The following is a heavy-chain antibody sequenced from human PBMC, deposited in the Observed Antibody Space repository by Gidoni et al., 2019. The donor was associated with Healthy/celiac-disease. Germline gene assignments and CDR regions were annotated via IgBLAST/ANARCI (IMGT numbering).Heavy chain of an antibody. CDR2: INSNTDGVST. Sequence: EVQLVESGGGLVKPGGSLRLAWGASGFTLSNAWLSWVRKPPGKGLACVGRINSNTDGVSTDYAAPVNGRFLISRDASNTTLYLQMNSLNTADTAVYSCTTPGELFEYDAFDIWGQGTMVTVSS. CDR3: TTPGELFEYDAFDI. D-gene: IGHD1-26*01. V-gene: IGHV3-15*01. J-gene: IGHJ3*02. CDR1: GFTLSNAW.